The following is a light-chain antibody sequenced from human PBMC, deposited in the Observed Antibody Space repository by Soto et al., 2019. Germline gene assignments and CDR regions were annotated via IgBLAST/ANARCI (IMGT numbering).Light chain of an antibody. CDR1: ESVSRF. Sequence: DIQMTQSPSSLSAYVGDGVTITCRASESVSRFLNWYQQKPGKAPHLLIIVASTLPEGVHSRFGRSESGTEFTLTISSVQPEGFATYYCQQTHCAPRTFGQGTRLDSK. V-gene: IGKV1-39*01. CDR3: QQTHCAPRT. CDR2: VAS. J-gene: IGKJ1*01.